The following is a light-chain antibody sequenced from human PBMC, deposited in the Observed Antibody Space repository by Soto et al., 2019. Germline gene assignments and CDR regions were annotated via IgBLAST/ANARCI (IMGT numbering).Light chain of an antibody. CDR2: EVN. CDR3: SSYTTSSTVV. Sequence: QSVLTQPASVSGSPGQSITLSCTGTSSDVGVFHYVSWYQQHPGKAPKLIIYEVNNRPSGVSNRFSGSKSGNTASLTISGRQAEDEADYYCSSYTTSSTVVFGGGTKRTVL. CDR1: SSDVGVFHY. J-gene: IGLJ2*01. V-gene: IGLV2-14*01.